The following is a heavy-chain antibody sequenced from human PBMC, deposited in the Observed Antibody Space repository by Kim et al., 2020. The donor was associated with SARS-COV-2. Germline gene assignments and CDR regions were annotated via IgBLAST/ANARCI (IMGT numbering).Heavy chain of an antibody. D-gene: IGHD6-19*01. CDR1: GFTFDHSA. CDR2: ISAYGETK. V-gene: IGHV3-43*02. J-gene: IGHJ4*02. CDR3: VRASGWLPRH. Sequence: GGSLRLSCAGSGFTFDHSAMHWVRQAPGKGLEWVSLISAYGETKYYADSVKGRFTISIDNSKNSVFLQMNSLRTEDTAFYYCVRASGWLPRHWCQGTLVTVPS.